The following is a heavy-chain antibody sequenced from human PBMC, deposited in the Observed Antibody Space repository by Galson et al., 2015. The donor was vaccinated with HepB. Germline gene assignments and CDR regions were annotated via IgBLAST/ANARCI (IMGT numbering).Heavy chain of an antibody. Sequence: SLRLSCAASGFTFSSYGMHWVRQAPGKGLEWVSFIRYDGSNRYYADSVKGRFTISGDNSKNTLYLQMNSLRAEDTAVYYCAKANSGSYSIGDWGQGTLVTVSS. D-gene: IGHD1-26*01. CDR2: IRYDGSNR. CDR3: AKANSGSYSIGD. J-gene: IGHJ4*02. CDR1: GFTFSSYG. V-gene: IGHV3-30*02.